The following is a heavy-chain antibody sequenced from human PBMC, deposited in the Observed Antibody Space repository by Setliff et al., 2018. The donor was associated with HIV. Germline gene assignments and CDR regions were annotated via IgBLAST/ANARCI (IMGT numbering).Heavy chain of an antibody. V-gene: IGHV1-69*13. D-gene: IGHD3-10*01. CDR3: ANLVIIKSYFDY. CDR2: IIPIFGKA. J-gene: IGHJ4*02. CDR1: GGTFSSYA. Sequence: GASVKVSCKASGGTFSSYAISWVRQAPGQGLEWMGGIIPIFGKANYAQKFQGRVTITADESTNTAYMEMSSLRSEDTAVYYCANLVIIKSYFDYWGQGTLVTVSS.